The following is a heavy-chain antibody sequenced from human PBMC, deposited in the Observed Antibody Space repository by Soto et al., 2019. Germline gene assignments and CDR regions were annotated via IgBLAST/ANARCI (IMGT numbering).Heavy chain of an antibody. D-gene: IGHD6-19*01. J-gene: IGHJ4*02. CDR2: IWYDGSNK. V-gene: IGHV3-33*01. CDR1: GFTFSSYG. Sequence: QVQLVESGGGVVQPGRSLRLSCAASGFTFSSYGMHWVRQAPGKGLEWVAVIWYDGSNKYYADSVKGRFTISRDNSKNTLYLQMSSLRAEDTAVYYCARSIAVATPDYWGQGTLVTVSS. CDR3: ARSIAVATPDY.